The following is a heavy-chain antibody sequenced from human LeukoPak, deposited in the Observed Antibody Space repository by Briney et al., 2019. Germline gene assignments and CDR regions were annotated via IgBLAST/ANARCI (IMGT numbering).Heavy chain of an antibody. V-gene: IGHV4-59*01. Sequence: PSETLSLTCTVSGGSISSYYWSWIRQPPGKGLEWIGYIYYSGSTNYNPSLKSRVTISVDTSKDQFSLRLSSVTAADTAVYYCARGIYSGSHRRGYFDYWGQGTLVTVSS. CDR3: ARGIYSGSHRRGYFDY. J-gene: IGHJ4*02. CDR2: IYYSGST. CDR1: GGSISSYY. D-gene: IGHD1-26*01.